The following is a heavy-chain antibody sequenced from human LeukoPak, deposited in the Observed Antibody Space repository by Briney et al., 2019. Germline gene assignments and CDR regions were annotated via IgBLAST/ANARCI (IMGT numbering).Heavy chain of an antibody. D-gene: IGHD3-3*01. V-gene: IGHV4-4*09. CDR3: ARQDYDFWSGYSGYYYMDV. J-gene: IGHJ6*03. CDR1: GGSISSYY. CDR2: IYTSGST. Sequence: SETLSLTCTVSGGSISSYYWSWIRQPPGKGLEWIGYIYTSGSTNYNPSLKSRVTISVDTSKNQFSLKLGSVTAADTAVYYCARQDYDFWSGYSGYYYMDVWGKGTTVTVSS.